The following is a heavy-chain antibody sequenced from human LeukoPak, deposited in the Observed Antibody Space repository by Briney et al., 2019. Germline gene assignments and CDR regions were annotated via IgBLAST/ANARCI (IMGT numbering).Heavy chain of an antibody. J-gene: IGHJ4*02. Sequence: GGSLRLSCAASGFTFSSYSMNWVRQAPGKGLEWVANIKQDGSEKYYVDSVKGRFTISRDNAKNSLFLQMNSLRAEDTAVYYCARDTRTFDYWGQGTLVTVSS. CDR3: ARDTRTFDY. CDR2: IKQDGSEK. CDR1: GFTFSSYS. V-gene: IGHV3-7*01. D-gene: IGHD1-26*01.